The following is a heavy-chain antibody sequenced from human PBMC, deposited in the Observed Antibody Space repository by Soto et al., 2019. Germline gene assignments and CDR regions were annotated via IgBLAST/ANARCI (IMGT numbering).Heavy chain of an antibody. Sequence: ASVKVSCKTSGYTFLSYAIHWVRQAPGQGLEWMGCVNPSNGNTRYSENFQVRLSLTRDTSANTAYMELSSLRSEDTAVYYYYGMDVWGQGTTVTVSS. CDR1: GYTFLSYA. CDR2: VNPSNGNT. V-gene: IGHV1-3*01. J-gene: IGHJ6*02. CDR3: YGMDV.